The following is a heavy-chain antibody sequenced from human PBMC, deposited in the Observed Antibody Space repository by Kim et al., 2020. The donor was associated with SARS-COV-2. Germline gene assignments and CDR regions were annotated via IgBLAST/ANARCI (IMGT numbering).Heavy chain of an antibody. D-gene: IGHD4-17*01. CDR3: ARDPTVSYWYFDL. V-gene: IGHV4-30-2*01. Sequence: SETLSLTCAVSGGSISSGGYSWSWIRQPPGKGLEWIGYIYHSGSTYYNPSLKSRVTISVDRSKNQFSLKLSSVTAADTAVYYCARDPTVSYWYFDLWGRGTLVTVSS. CDR1: GGSISSGGYS. CDR2: IYHSGST. J-gene: IGHJ2*01.